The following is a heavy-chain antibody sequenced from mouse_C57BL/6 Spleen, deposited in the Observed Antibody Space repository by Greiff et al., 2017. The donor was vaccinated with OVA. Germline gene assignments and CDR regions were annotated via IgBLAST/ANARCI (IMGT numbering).Heavy chain of an antibody. CDR3: VREIGCSSYNYAMDY. Sequence: EVQLVESGGGLVQPKGSLKLSCAASGFTFNTYAMHWVRQAPGKGLEWVARIRSKSSNDATYYADSVKDRFTISRGDSQSMLYLQMNNLKTENTAMYYGVREIGCSSYNYAMDYWGQGTSVTVSS. J-gene: IGHJ4*01. CDR2: IRSKSSNDAT. CDR1: GFTFNTYA. V-gene: IGHV10-3*01. D-gene: IGHD1-1*01.